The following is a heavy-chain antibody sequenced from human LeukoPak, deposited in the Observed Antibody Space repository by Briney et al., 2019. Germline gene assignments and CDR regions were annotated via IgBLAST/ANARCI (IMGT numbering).Heavy chain of an antibody. CDR1: GFTFSSYS. CDR3: ARYHSSGYYSYYYYGMDV. J-gene: IGHJ6*02. CDR2: ISSSSSFI. D-gene: IGHD3-22*01. Sequence: GGSLRLSCAASGFTFSSYSMNWVRQAPGKGLEWVSSISSSSSFIYYADSVKGRFTISRDNAKSSLYLQMNSLRAEDTAVYYCARYHSSGYYSYYYYGMDVWGQGTTVTVSS. V-gene: IGHV3-21*01.